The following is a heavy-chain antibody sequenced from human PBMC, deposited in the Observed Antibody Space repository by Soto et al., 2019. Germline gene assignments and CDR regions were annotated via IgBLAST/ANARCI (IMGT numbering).Heavy chain of an antibody. Sequence: SETLSLTCAVSGGSISSSNWWSWVRQPPGKGLEWIGEIYYSGSTNYNPSLKSRVTISVDTSKNQFSLKLSSVTAADTAVYYCARDARGRYFDYWGQGTLVTVSS. CDR2: IYYSGST. D-gene: IGHD3-10*01. J-gene: IGHJ4*02. CDR1: GGSISSSNW. CDR3: ARDARGRYFDY. V-gene: IGHV4-4*02.